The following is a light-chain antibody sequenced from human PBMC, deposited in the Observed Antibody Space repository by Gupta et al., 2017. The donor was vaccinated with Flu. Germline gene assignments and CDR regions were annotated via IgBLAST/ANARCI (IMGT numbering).Light chain of an antibody. CDR1: QNIRSW. Sequence: PATLSASVGDRVTITCRASQNIRSWLAWYQQIPGKAPKLLISKASSVESGVPSRFSGSGSGTDFTLTISSQQPDDFANYYCQQNDNYSWTFGQGTKVEIK. CDR3: QQNDNYSWT. J-gene: IGKJ1*01. CDR2: KAS. V-gene: IGKV1-5*03.